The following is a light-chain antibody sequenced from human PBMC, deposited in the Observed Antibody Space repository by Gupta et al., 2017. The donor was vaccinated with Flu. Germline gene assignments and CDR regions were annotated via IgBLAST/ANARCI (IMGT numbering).Light chain of an antibody. CDR1: ISYW. CDR3: HQYYRYTRS. J-gene: IGKJ1*01. Sequence: ISYWFSWYRQKPGKTPKLLIYKASTLHSGAPPRFSASGSWTEFNLTINSLGRGDFARYYCHQYYRYTRSFRLRTKVPIK. V-gene: IGKV1-5*03. CDR2: KAS.